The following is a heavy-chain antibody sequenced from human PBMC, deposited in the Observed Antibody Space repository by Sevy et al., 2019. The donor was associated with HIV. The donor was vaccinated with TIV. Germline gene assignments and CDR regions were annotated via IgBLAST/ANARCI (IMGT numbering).Heavy chain of an antibody. J-gene: IGHJ4*02. Sequence: SDTLSLTCTVSGGSVSSGSYYWSWIRQPPGKGLEWIGYIYYSGSTNYNPSLKSRVTISVDTSKNQFSLKLSSVTAADTAVYYCARGVNYNLIYWGQGTLVTVSS. CDR3: ARGVNYNLIY. CDR1: GGSVSSGSYY. D-gene: IGHD4-4*01. V-gene: IGHV4-61*01. CDR2: IYYSGST.